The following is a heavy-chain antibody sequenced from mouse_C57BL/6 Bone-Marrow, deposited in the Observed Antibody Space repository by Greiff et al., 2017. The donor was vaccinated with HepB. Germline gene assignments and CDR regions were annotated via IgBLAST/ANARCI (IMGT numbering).Heavy chain of an antibody. CDR2: ISSGGSYT. CDR1: GFTFSSYG. Sequence: EVMLVASGGDLVKPGGSLKLSCAASGFTFSSYGMSWVRQTPDKRLEWVATISSGGSYTYYPDSVKGRFTISRDNAKNTLYLQMSSLKSEDTAMYYCALPYFYAMDYWGQGTSVTVSS. J-gene: IGHJ4*01. CDR3: ALPYFYAMDY. V-gene: IGHV5-6*01.